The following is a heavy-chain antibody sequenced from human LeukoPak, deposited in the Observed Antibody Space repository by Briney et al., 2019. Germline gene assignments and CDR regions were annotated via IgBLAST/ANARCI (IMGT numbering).Heavy chain of an antibody. CDR3: ARGSYRANVDI. D-gene: IGHD2-2*02. CDR2: INPNSGDT. V-gene: IGHV1-2*06. J-gene: IGHJ3*02. CDR1: GYTFTVYY. Sequence: ASVKVSFKASGYTFTVYYLHWVRQAPGQGLEWMGRINPNSGDTNYAQKFQARVTVTRDTSISTAYMDLSRLTSDDSAVYYCARGSYRANVDIWGQGTMVTVSS.